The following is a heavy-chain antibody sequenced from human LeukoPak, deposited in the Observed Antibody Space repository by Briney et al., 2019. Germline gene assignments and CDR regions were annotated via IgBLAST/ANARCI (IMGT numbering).Heavy chain of an antibody. V-gene: IGHV5-51*01. Sequence: GESLQISCKGSGYSFTSYWIGWVRQMPGKGLEWMGIIYPGDSDTRYSPSFQGQVTISADKSISTAYLQWSSLKASDTAMYYRARRRYSSSWYLAFDIWGQGTMVTVSS. CDR3: ARRRYSSSWYLAFDI. D-gene: IGHD6-13*01. CDR1: GYSFTSYW. CDR2: IYPGDSDT. J-gene: IGHJ3*02.